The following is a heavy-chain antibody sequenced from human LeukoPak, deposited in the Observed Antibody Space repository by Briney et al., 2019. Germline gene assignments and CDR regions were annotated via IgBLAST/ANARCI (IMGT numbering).Heavy chain of an antibody. CDR1: GYSFTSYW. CDR3: ARGGRYYDILTGYLAY. CDR2: IYPGDSDT. V-gene: IGHV5-51*01. J-gene: IGHJ4*02. D-gene: IGHD3-9*01. Sequence: GESLQISCKGSGYSFTSYWIGWVRQLPGKGLEWMGIIYPGDSDTRYSPSFQGQVTISADKSISTAYLQWSSLKASDTAMYYCARGGRYYDILTGYLAYWGQGTLVTVSS.